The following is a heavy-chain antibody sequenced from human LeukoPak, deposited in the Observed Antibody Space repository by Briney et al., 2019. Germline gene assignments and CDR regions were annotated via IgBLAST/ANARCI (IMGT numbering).Heavy chain of an antibody. D-gene: IGHD3-9*01. J-gene: IGHJ4*02. Sequence: SETLSLTCTVSGGSISSSSYYWGWIRQPPGKGLEWIGGIYYSGSTYYNPSLKSRVTISVDTSKNQFSLKLSSVTAADTAVYYCAEGNYDILTGYYPFDYWGQGTLVTVSS. V-gene: IGHV4-39*07. CDR2: IYYSGST. CDR3: AEGNYDILTGYYPFDY. CDR1: GGSISSSSYY.